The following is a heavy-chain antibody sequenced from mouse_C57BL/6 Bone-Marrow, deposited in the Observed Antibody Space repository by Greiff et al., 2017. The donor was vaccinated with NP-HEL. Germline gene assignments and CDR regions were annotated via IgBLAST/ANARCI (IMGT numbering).Heavy chain of an antibody. CDR3: VYGYWFAY. V-gene: IGHV1-15*01. D-gene: IGHD2-2*01. CDR2: IDPETGGT. J-gene: IGHJ3*01. Sequence: VQLQQSGAELVRPGASVTLSCKASGYTFTDYEMHWVKQTPVHGLEWIGAIDPETGGTAYNQKFKGKAILTADKSSSTAYMELRSLTSEDSAVYYCVYGYWFAYWGQGTLVTVAA. CDR1: GYTFTDYE.